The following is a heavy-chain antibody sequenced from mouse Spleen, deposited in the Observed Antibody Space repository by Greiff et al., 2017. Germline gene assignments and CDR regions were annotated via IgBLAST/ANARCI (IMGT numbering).Heavy chain of an antibody. V-gene: IGHV1-52*01. Sequence: QVQLQQPGAELVRPGSSVKLSCKASGYTFTSYWMHWVKQRPIQGLEWIGNIDPSDSETHYNQKFKDKATLTVDKSSSTAYMPLSSLTSEDSAVYYCARALLPSYAMDYWGQGTSVTVSS. CDR3: ARALLPSYAMDY. D-gene: IGHD2-12*01. CDR1: GYTFTSYW. CDR2: IDPSDSET. J-gene: IGHJ4*01.